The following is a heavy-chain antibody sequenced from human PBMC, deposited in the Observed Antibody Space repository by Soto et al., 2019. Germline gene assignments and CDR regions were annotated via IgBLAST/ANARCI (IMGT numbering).Heavy chain of an antibody. CDR2: ITGGGGST. D-gene: IGHD4-4*01. CDR3: AKETVTTSGYYYYGMGV. Sequence: EVQLLESGGGLVQPGGSLRLSCAASGFTFSSYAMSWVRQAPGKGLEWVSAITGGGGSTYYADSVKGRFTISRDNSKNTLYLQMNSLRAEDTAVYYCAKETVTTSGYYYYGMGVWGQGTTVTVSS. J-gene: IGHJ6*02. V-gene: IGHV3-23*01. CDR1: GFTFSSYA.